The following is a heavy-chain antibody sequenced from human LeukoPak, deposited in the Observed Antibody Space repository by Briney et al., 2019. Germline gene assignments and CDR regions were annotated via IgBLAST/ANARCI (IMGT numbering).Heavy chain of an antibody. CDR1: GFTFSSYS. CDR3: ARDRSGSYPNWFDP. CDR2: ISSSSSTI. J-gene: IGHJ5*02. Sequence: PGGSLRLSCAASGFTFSSYSMNWVRQAPGKGLEWVSYISSSSSTIYYADSVKGRFTISRDNAKNSLYLQMNGLRAEDTALYYCARDRSGSYPNWFDPWGQGTLVTVSS. V-gene: IGHV3-48*01. D-gene: IGHD3-10*01.